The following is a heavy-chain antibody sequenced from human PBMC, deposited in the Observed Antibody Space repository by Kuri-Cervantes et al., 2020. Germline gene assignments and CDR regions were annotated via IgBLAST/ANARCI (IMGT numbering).Heavy chain of an antibody. J-gene: IGHJ4*02. CDR3: TTGGTAMVKDYFDY. V-gene: IGHV3-15*01. CDR1: GFTFSNAW. D-gene: IGHD5-18*01. Sequence: GGSLRLSCAASGFTFSNAWMSWVRQAPGKGLEWVGRIKSKTDGGTTDYAAPVKGRFTISRDDSKNTLYLQMNSLKTEDTAVYYCTTGGTAMVKDYFDYWGQGTLVTVSS. CDR2: IKSKTDGGTT.